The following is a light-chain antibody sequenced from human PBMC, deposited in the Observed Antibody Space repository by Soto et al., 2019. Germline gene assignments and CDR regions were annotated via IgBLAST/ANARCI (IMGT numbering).Light chain of an antibody. CDR1: SSDVGSYNV. Sequence: QSALTQPTSVSGSPGQSITISCTGTSSDVGSYNVVSWYQQHPGKAPKLMIYEVSKRPSGVSNRFSGSKSGNTASLTISGRQAEDEADYYCCSYAGSSTYVVFGGGTKLTV. V-gene: IGLV2-23*02. J-gene: IGLJ2*01. CDR3: CSYAGSSTYVV. CDR2: EVS.